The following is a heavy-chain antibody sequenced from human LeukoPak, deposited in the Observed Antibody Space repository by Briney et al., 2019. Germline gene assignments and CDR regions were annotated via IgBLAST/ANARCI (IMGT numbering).Heavy chain of an antibody. J-gene: IGHJ3*02. D-gene: IGHD3-22*01. CDR1: GFTFCSSA. V-gene: IGHV3-23*01. CDR2: INSRGDKT. CDR3: VKKFHYYSVGYSAFDI. Sequence: PGGSLRLSCAVAGFTFCSSAMSWVRQAPGKGLEWVSGINSRGDKTYYADSVKGRFTISRDNSKNTLYLQMNGLRAEDTAVYHCVKKFHYYSVGYSAFDIWGQGTMVTVSS.